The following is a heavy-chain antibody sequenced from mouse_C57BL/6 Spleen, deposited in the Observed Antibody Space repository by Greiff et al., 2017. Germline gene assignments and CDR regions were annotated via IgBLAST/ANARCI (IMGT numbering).Heavy chain of an antibody. CDR2: ISRGGSYT. D-gene: IGHD2-1*01. CDR3: ARHEDYYGNYINAMDY. Sequence: EVKLMESGGDLVKPGGSLKLSCAASGFTFSSYGMSWVRQTPDQRLEWVATISRGGSYTYYPDSVKGRFTISRDNAKNTLYLQMSSLKSEDTAMYYCARHEDYYGNYINAMDYWGQGTSVTVSS. CDR1: GFTFSSYG. J-gene: IGHJ4*01. V-gene: IGHV5-6*01.